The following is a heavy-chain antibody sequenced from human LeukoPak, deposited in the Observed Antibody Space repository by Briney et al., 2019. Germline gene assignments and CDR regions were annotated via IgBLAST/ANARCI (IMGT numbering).Heavy chain of an antibody. CDR2: IIPIFGIA. Sequence: ASVEVSCKASGGTFSRYAISWVRQAPGQGLGWMGRIIPIFGIANYAQKFQGRVTITADKSTSTAHMELSSLRSEDTAVYYCARYGGNSAYYYYGMDVWGQGTTVTVSS. J-gene: IGHJ6*02. CDR1: GGTFSRYA. CDR3: ARYGGNSAYYYYGMDV. D-gene: IGHD4-23*01. V-gene: IGHV1-69*04.